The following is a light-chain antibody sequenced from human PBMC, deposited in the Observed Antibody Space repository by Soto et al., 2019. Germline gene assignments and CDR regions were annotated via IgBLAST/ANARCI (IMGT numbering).Light chain of an antibody. CDR2: GNS. V-gene: IGLV1-40*01. J-gene: IGLJ1*01. CDR3: QSHDSSLSTYV. Sequence: QAVVTQPPSVSGAPGQRVTISCTGSSSNIGAGYDVHWYQQLPGTGPKLLIYGNSNRPSGVPDRFSGSKSGTSASLVITGLQAEDEADYHCQSHDSSLSTYVFGTGTKVTVL. CDR1: SSNIGAGYD.